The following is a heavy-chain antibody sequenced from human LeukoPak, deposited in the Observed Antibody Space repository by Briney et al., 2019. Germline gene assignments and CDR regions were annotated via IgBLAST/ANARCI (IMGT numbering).Heavy chain of an antibody. J-gene: IGHJ5*02. CDR1: GGSISSYY. D-gene: IGHD2-2*02. V-gene: IGHV4-59*08. CDR3: ARHCSSTSCYTGWFDP. Sequence: PSETLSLTCTVSGGSISSYYWSWIRQPPGKGLECIGYIYYSGSTYYNPSLKSRVTISVDTSKNQFSLKLSSVTAADTAVYYCARHCSSTSCYTGWFDPWGQGTLVTVSS. CDR2: IYYSGST.